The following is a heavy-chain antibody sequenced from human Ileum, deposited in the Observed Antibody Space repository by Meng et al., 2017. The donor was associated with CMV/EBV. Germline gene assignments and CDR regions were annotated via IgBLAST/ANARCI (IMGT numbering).Heavy chain of an antibody. V-gene: IGHV1-8*03. D-gene: IGHD2/OR15-2a*01. CDR2: MNPNSGNT. Sequence: ASVKVSCKASGYTFSSYDINWLRQATGHGLEWMGWMNPNSGNTGYAQKFQGRVTITRNTSTSTAYMELNSLRSDDSAVYYCARDSEYRDSGNFDYWGQGTLVTVSS. CDR3: ARDSEYRDSGNFDY. CDR1: GYTFSSYD. J-gene: IGHJ4*02.